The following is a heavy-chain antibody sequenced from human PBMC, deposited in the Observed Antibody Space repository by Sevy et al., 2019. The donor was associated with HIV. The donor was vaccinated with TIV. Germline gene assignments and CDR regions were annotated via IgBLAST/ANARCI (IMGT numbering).Heavy chain of an antibody. CDR2: ISYDGSNK. CDR3: VRDRRYSSRTRNYYYYYGMDV. V-gene: IGHV3-30-3*01. Sequence: GGSLRLSCAASGFTFSSYAMHWVRQAPGKGLEWVAVISYDGSNKYYADSVKGRFTISRDNSKNTLYLQMNSLRAEDTAVYYCVRDRRYSSRTRNYYYYYGMDVWGQGTTVTVSS. D-gene: IGHD6-13*01. J-gene: IGHJ6*02. CDR1: GFTFSSYA.